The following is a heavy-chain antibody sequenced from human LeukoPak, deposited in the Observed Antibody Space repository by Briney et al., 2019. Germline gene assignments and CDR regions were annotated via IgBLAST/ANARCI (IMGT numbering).Heavy chain of an antibody. D-gene: IGHD2/OR15-2a*01. CDR1: GFTFSSYD. Sequence: PGGSLRLSCAASGFTFSSYDMHWVRQAPRKGLEWVSVIYSDGDTYYPESVKGRFTISRDNSKNTLYLQMSSLRAEDTAVYYCAGDSLSPPQGDSWGQGTLVTVSS. V-gene: IGHV3-53*01. CDR2: IYSDGDT. J-gene: IGHJ4*02. CDR3: AGDSLSPPQGDS.